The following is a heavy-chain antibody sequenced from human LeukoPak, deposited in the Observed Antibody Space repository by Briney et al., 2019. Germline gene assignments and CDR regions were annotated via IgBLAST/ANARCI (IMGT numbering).Heavy chain of an antibody. J-gene: IGHJ4*02. Sequence: PSETLSLTCTVSGGSISSSSYYWGWIRQPPGKGLEWIGSIYYSGSTYYNPSLKSRVTISVDTSKNQFSLKLSSVTAADTAVYYCAREAAYYYDSSGYYLLVNYFDYWGQGTLVTVSS. V-gene: IGHV4-39*02. CDR1: GGSISSSSYY. CDR2: IYYSGST. CDR3: AREAAYYYDSSGYYLLVNYFDY. D-gene: IGHD3-22*01.